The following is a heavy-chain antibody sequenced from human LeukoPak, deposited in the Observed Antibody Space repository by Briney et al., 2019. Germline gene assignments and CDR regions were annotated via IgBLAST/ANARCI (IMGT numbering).Heavy chain of an antibody. D-gene: IGHD3-22*01. CDR3: ARGGNYYDSSGLIDY. CDR1: GYTFNSYG. CDR2: ISAYNGNT. Sequence: ASVKVSCKASGYTFNSYGISWVRQAPGQGLEWMGWISAYNGNTNYAQKFQGRVTMTTDTSTNTAYMELRSLRSDDTAVYYCARGGNYYDSSGLIDYWGQGTLVTVSS. J-gene: IGHJ4*02. V-gene: IGHV1-18*01.